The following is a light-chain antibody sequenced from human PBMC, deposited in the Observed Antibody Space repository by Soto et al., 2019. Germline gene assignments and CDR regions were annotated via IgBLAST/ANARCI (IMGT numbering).Light chain of an antibody. J-gene: IGKJ1*01. CDR2: DAS. Sequence: IQLTQSPSSLSASVGDRFTISCRASQSISSWLAWYQQKPGKAPKLLIYDASSLESGVPSRFSGSGSGTEFTLTISSLQPDDFATYYCQQYNSYLRTFGQGTKVDIK. CDR1: QSISSW. CDR3: QQYNSYLRT. V-gene: IGKV1-5*01.